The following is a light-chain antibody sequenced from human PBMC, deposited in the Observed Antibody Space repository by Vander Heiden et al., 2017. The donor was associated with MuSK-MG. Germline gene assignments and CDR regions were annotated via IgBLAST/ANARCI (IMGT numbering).Light chain of an antibody. CDR2: GSS. CDR3: QSYDSSLSGSVV. CDR1: SSSIGAGYD. J-gene: IGLJ2*01. V-gene: IGLV1-40*01. Sequence: PVLTQPPSLFGAPGQPVASSCRGSSSSIGAGYDVHWYHQLPGTAPKLLVYGSSNRPSGVPDRFSGSKSGTSASLAITGLQAEDEADYYCQSYDSSLSGSVVFGGGTKLTVL.